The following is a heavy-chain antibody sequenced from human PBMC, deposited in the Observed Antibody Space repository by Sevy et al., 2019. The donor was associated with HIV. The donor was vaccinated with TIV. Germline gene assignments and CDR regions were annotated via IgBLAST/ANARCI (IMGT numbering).Heavy chain of an antibody. D-gene: IGHD2-8*02. V-gene: IGHV3-21*01. CDR3: ARDLCTGGVCPRWGYYYYGMDV. Sequence: GGSLRLSCAASGFTFSTYSMNWVRQAPGKGLEWVSSISSSSTYIYYADSVKGLLTISRDNAKNSLYLQMNSLRAEDTAVYYCARDLCTGGVCPRWGYYYYGMDVWGQGTTVTVSS. CDR2: ISSSSTYI. CDR1: GFTFSTYS. J-gene: IGHJ6*02.